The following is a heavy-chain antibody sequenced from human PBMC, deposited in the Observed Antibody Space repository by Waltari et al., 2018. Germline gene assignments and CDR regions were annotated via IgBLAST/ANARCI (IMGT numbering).Heavy chain of an antibody. V-gene: IGHV3-23*01. CDR3: ARGPAYYFDY. Sequence: EVQLLESGGGLVQPGGSLTLSCAASGITFSSYTMRWVRQAPGKWLWLASTIIASGGTFYADSVKGRFTVSRDSSKNTLSLQMNSLRAEDTAVYYCARGPAYYFDYWDQGTLVTVSS. J-gene: IGHJ4*02. CDR2: IIASGGT. CDR1: GITFSSYT.